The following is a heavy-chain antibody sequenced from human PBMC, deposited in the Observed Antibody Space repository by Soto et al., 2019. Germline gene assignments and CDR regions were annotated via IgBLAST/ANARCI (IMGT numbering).Heavy chain of an antibody. D-gene: IGHD6-19*01. Sequence: EVQLVQSGAEVKKPGESLKISCKGSGYSFTSYWIGWVRQMPGKGLELMGIIYPVDSDTRYSPSFQGQVTISADKSISTAYLQWSSLKASDTAMYYWATQRASGWLAFDIWGQGTMVTVSS. V-gene: IGHV5-51*01. CDR3: ATQRASGWLAFDI. CDR1: GYSFTSYW. J-gene: IGHJ3*02. CDR2: IYPVDSDT.